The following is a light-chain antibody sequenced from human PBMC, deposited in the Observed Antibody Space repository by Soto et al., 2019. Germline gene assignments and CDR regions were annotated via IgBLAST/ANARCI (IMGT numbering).Light chain of an antibody. Sequence: QSVLTQPPSASGSPGQSVTISCTGTSRDVGAYNYVSWYQQHPGKAPKLIIYEVTKRPSGVPDRFSGSKSGSAASLTVSGLQAEDEADYYCSSYAGSSVVFGGGTKLTVL. J-gene: IGLJ2*01. V-gene: IGLV2-8*01. CDR3: SSYAGSSVV. CDR2: EVT. CDR1: SRDVGAYNY.